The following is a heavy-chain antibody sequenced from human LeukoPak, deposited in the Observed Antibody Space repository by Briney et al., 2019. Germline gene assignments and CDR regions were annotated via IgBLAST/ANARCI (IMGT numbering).Heavy chain of an antibody. CDR2: ISSSSSYI. D-gene: IGHD3-9*01. Sequence: RTGGSLRLSCAASGFTFSSYSMNWVRQAPGKGLEWVSSISSSSSYIYYADSVEGRFTISRDNAKNSLYLQMNSLRAEDTAVYYCARDNDWAFDYWGQGTLVTVSS. CDR3: ARDNDWAFDY. CDR1: GFTFSSYS. V-gene: IGHV3-21*01. J-gene: IGHJ4*02.